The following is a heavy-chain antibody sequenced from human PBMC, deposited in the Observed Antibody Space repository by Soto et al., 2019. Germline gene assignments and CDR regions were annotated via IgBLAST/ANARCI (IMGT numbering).Heavy chain of an antibody. J-gene: IGHJ4*02. D-gene: IGHD2-8*01. CDR2: IYYSGST. Sequence: SETLSLTCTVSGGSISSSSYYWGWIRQPPGKGLEWIGSIYYSGSTYYNPSLKSRVTISVDTSKNQFSLKLSSVTAADTAVYYCARCALGYCTNGVLNWGQGTLVTVSS. V-gene: IGHV4-39*01. CDR1: GGSISSSSYY. CDR3: ARCALGYCTNGVLN.